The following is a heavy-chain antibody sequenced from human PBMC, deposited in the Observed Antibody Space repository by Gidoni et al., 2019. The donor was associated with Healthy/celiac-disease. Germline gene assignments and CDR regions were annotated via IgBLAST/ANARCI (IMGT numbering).Heavy chain of an antibody. CDR3: ARDRQWLVLGYGMDV. J-gene: IGHJ6*02. Sequence: QVQLAESGGGVVQPGRSRRLSCAASGFTVSSYAMHWVRQAPGKGLEWVAVISYDGSNKYYADSVKGRFTISRDNSKNTLYLQMNSLRSDDTAVYYCARDRQWLVLGYGMDVWGQGTTVTVSS. D-gene: IGHD6-19*01. CDR2: ISYDGSNK. V-gene: IGHV3-30-3*01. CDR1: GFTVSSYA.